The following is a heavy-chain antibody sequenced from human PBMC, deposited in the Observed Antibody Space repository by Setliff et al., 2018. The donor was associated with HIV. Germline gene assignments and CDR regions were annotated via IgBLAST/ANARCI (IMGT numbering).Heavy chain of an antibody. CDR1: GGSISSRSYY. CDR2: IYSNGNT. V-gene: IGHV4-61*02. D-gene: IGHD3-3*01. CDR3: ARRLQFLEFLHGVGGLDV. J-gene: IGHJ6*02. Sequence: SETLSLTCTVSGGSISSRSYYWSWLRQPAGKGLEWIGRIYSNGNTNYNPSLKGRVTISVDTSKNQFSLKLSSATAADTAVYYCARRLQFLEFLHGVGGLDVWGQGTTVTVSS.